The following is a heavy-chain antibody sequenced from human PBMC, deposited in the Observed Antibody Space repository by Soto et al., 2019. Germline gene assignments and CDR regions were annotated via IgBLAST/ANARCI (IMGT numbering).Heavy chain of an antibody. Sequence: PSETLSLTCTVSGGSISSYYWSWIRQPPGKGLEWIGYIYHSGSSNYNPSLKSRVTILLDTSKNQLSLKLSSVTAADTAVYYCARISTRGYYGMDVWGQGTTVTVSS. CDR3: ARISTRGYYGMDV. D-gene: IGHD2-2*01. J-gene: IGHJ6*02. CDR2: IYHSGSS. V-gene: IGHV4-59*08. CDR1: GGSISSYY.